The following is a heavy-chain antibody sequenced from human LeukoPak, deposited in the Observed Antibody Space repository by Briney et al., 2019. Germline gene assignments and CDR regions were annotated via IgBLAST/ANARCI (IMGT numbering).Heavy chain of an antibody. J-gene: IGHJ4*02. Sequence: GASVKVSCKASGGTFSSYAISWVRQAPGQGLEWMGRIIPIHGIANYAQKFQGRVTITADKSTSTAYMELSSLRSEDTAVYFCARGEGRLVAAAGIAFDYWGQGTLVTVSS. CDR1: GGTFSSYA. CDR2: IIPIHGIA. CDR3: ARGEGRLVAAAGIAFDY. V-gene: IGHV1-69*04. D-gene: IGHD6-13*01.